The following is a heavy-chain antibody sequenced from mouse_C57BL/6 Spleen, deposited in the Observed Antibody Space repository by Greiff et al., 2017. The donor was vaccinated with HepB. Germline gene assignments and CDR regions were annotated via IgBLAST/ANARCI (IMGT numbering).Heavy chain of an antibody. Sequence: EVQLVESGGDLVKPGASLKLSCAASGFTFSSYGMSWVRQTPDKRLEWVATISSGGSDTYYPDSVKGRFPISRDNAKNTLYLQLSSLKSEDAAKYYCARRGTTVVASDYWGQGTTLTVSS. CDR3: ARRGTTVVASDY. V-gene: IGHV5-6*01. CDR2: ISSGGSDT. D-gene: IGHD1-1*01. CDR1: GFTFSSYG. J-gene: IGHJ2*01.